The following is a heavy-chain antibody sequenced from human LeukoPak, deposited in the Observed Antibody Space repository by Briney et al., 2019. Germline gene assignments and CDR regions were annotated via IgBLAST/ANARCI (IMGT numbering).Heavy chain of an antibody. D-gene: IGHD4-23*01. V-gene: IGHV1-69*13. CDR1: GGTFRSNA. CDR2: ITPIFGTA. J-gene: IGHJ4*02. Sequence: ASVKLSCKASGGTFRSNAISWVRQAPGQGLEWMGGITPIFGTANYAQKFQGRVTITAVESMSTAYMELSSLRSEDTAVYYCARGWLAETTVVTPYNYWGQGTLVTVSS. CDR3: ARGWLAETTVVTPYNY.